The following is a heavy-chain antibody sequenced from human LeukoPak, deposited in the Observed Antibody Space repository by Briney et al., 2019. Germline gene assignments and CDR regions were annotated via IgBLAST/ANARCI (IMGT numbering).Heavy chain of an antibody. CDR1: GFTFDDYA. CDR3: ARGHVDSSQFDY. J-gene: IGHJ4*02. V-gene: IGHV3-9*01. Sequence: PGGSPRLSCAASGFTFDDYAMHWVRQAPGKGLEWVSGISWNSGSIGYADSVKGRFTISRDNAKNSLYLQMNSLRAEDTALYYCARGHVDSSQFDYWGQGTLVTVSS. D-gene: IGHD5-12*01. CDR2: ISWNSGSI.